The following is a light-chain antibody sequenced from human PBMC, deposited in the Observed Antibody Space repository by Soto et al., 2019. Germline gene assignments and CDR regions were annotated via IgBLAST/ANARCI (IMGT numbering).Light chain of an antibody. CDR3: QHLNSYPFN. CDR2: DAS. Sequence: DIPITPSPSPPSPSLGGRVTNTCQASQDISNYLNWYQRKPGKAPKLLIYDASNLETGVPSRFSGTGSGTAFTLTISSLQPEDFATYYCQHLNSYPFNFGQGTRLEIK. J-gene: IGKJ5*01. V-gene: IGKV1-33*01. CDR1: QDISNY.